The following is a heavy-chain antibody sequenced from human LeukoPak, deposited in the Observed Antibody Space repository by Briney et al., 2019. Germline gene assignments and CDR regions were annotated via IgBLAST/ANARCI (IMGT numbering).Heavy chain of an antibody. V-gene: IGHV1-69*05. CDR1: GGTFSSYA. Sequence: SVKVSCKASGGTFSSYAISWVRQAPGQGLEWMGGIIPIFGTANYAQKFQGRVTIITDESTSTAYMELSSLRSEDTAVYYCATRRVAAADDYYYYYMDVWGRGTTVTVSS. CDR2: IIPIFGTA. D-gene: IGHD6-13*01. J-gene: IGHJ6*03. CDR3: ATRRVAAADDYYYYYMDV.